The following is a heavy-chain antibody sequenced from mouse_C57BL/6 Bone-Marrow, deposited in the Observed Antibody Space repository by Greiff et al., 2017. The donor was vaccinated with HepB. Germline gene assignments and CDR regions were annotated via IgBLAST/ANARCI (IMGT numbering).Heavy chain of an antibody. CDR2: ISSGSSTI. CDR3: ARRAYYGSRGNAMDY. CDR1: GFTFSDYG. J-gene: IGHJ4*01. V-gene: IGHV5-17*01. D-gene: IGHD1-1*01. Sequence: EVKLVESGGGLVKPGGSLKLSCAASGFTFSDYGMHWVRQAPEKGLEWVAYISSGSSTIYYADTVKGRFTISRDNAKNTLFLQMTSLRSEDTAMYYCARRAYYGSRGNAMDYWGQGTSVTVSS.